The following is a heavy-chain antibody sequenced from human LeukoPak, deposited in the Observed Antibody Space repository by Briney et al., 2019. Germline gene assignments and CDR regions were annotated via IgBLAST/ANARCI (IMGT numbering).Heavy chain of an antibody. J-gene: IGHJ6*02. V-gene: IGHV3-30*04. CDR2: ISYDGSNK. D-gene: IGHD3-3*01. CDR1: GFTFSSYA. CDR3: ARDRGVYYGFWSGYLGTYYYYGMDV. Sequence: GGSLRLSCAASGFTFSSYAMHWVRQAPGKGLEWVAVISYDGSNKYYADSVKGRFTISRDSSKNTLYLQMNSLRAEDTAVYYCARDRGVYYGFWSGYLGTYYYYGMDVWGQGTTVTVSS.